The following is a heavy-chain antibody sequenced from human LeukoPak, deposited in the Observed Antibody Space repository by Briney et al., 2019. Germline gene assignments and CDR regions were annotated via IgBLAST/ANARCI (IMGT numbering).Heavy chain of an antibody. D-gene: IGHD6-13*01. CDR1: GGTFNSYA. V-gene: IGHV1-69*05. J-gene: IGHJ4*02. CDR3: ARADSSSWYYSGGFFDY. CDR2: IIPIFGTA. Sequence: SVKVSCKASGGTFNSYAISWVRQAPGQGLEWMGRIIPIFGTANYAQKFQGRVTITTDESTSTAYMELSSLRSEDTAVYYCARADSSSWYYSGGFFDYWGQGTLVTVSS.